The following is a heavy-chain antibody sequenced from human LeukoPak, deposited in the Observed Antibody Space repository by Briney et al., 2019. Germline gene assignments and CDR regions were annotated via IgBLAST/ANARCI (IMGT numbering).Heavy chain of an antibody. CDR2: IYYSGGS. CDR3: ARHSSVTAYPLDP. J-gene: IGHJ5*02. Sequence: PSETLSLTCTVSGGSISSTTYYWGWIRQPPGKGLEWIGSIYYSGGSYDSPSLKSRLTISVDASKNQFSLRLSSVTAADTAVYYCARHSSVTAYPLDPWGQGTLVTVSS. CDR1: GGSISSTTYY. V-gene: IGHV4-39*01. D-gene: IGHD2-21*02.